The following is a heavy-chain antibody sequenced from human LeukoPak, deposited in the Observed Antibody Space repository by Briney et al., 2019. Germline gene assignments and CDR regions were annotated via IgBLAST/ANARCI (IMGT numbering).Heavy chain of an antibody. V-gene: IGHV5-51*01. D-gene: IGHD3-22*01. Sequence: GESLKISCKGSGYSFISYWIGWVRQMPGKGPEWMGIIYPGDSDTRYSPSFQGQVTISADKSISTAYLHWSSLKASDTAMYYCVRRGNGYSDAFDIWGQGTMVTVSS. CDR2: IYPGDSDT. J-gene: IGHJ3*02. CDR1: GYSFISYW. CDR3: VRRGNGYSDAFDI.